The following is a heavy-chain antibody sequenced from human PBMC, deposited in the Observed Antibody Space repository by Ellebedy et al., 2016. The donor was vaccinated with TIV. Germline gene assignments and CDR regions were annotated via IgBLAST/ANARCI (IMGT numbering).Heavy chain of an antibody. V-gene: IGHV3-7*04. CDR2: IKQDGSEE. CDR1: GFTFSRYW. D-gene: IGHD6-19*01. Sequence: GESLKISCAASGFTFSRYWMTWVRQAPGKGLEWVANIKQDGSEEYYLDSVKGRFTMSRDNAKKSLYLQMNSLRSEDTAVYYCARGSGWIIDYWGQGTLVTVSS. CDR3: ARGSGWIIDY. J-gene: IGHJ4*02.